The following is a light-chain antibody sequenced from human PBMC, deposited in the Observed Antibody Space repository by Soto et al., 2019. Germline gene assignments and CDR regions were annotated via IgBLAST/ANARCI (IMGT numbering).Light chain of an antibody. CDR3: QAWDSDTFV. J-gene: IGLJ1*01. Sequence: SYELTQPPSVSVSPGQTASIPCSGDKLGDKYTCWYQQKPGQSPVLVIFQDTRRPSGIPERFSGSNSGDTATLTISGTQAMDEADYYCQAWDSDTFVFGTGTKVTVL. V-gene: IGLV3-1*01. CDR2: QDT. CDR1: KLGDKY.